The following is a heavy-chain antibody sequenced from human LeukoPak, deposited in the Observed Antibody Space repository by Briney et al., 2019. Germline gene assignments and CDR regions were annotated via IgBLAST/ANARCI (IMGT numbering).Heavy chain of an antibody. CDR3: AGPMGPATIFGFDY. CDR1: GFAFSNYA. D-gene: IGHD2-2*01. Sequence: GSLRLSCGASGFAFSNYAMTWVRQAPGKGLEWVAKVNENGRETHYADSVKGRFTISRDNAKNSLYLQMNSLRAEDTAMYYCAGPMGPATIFGFDYWGQGALVTVSS. J-gene: IGHJ4*02. V-gene: IGHV3-7*01. CDR2: VNENGRET.